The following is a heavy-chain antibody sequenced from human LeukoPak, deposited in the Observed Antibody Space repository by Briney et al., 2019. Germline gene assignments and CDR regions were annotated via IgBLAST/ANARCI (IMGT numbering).Heavy chain of an antibody. CDR3: ARHLGLYGSGSYSGYMDV. V-gene: IGHV5-51*01. D-gene: IGHD3-10*01. CDR2: IYPDDSDT. Sequence: GESLKISCKGSGYSFTSYWIAWVRQMPGKGLEWMGIIYPDDSDTRYSPSFQGQVTSSADKSISTAYLQWSSLKASDTAMYYCARHLGLYGSGSYSGYMDVWGKGTPVIISS. J-gene: IGHJ6*03. CDR1: GYSFTSYW.